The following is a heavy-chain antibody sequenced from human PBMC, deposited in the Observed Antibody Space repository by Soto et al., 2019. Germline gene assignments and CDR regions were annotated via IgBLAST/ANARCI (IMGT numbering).Heavy chain of an antibody. D-gene: IGHD2-15*01. CDR3: ARIPTVVMPFNWFEP. J-gene: IGHJ5*02. CDR1: GGSISSYY. V-gene: IGHV4-59*08. Sequence: SETLSLTCTVSGGSISSYYWSWIRQPPGKGLEWIGYIYYSGSTNYNPSLKSRVTISVDTSKNQFSLKLSSVTAADTAVYYCARIPTVVMPFNWFEPWGQGTPVTLPS. CDR2: IYYSGST.